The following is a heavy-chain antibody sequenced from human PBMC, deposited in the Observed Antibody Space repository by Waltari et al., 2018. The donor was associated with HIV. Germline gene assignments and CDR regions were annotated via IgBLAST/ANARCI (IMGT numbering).Heavy chain of an antibody. D-gene: IGHD3-3*01. V-gene: IGHV3-20*04. CDR2: IDWNGGSA. Sequence: DVRLVESGGEVVRPGASLRLSCVASGFTIDDYGMAWVRQRPGQGVGWVSNIDWNGGSANYGDSVKGRFTVFRDNPKASLYLQMNNLRDEDTGLNYCVRDSDGSGYDIWGRGTLVTVFS. CDR3: VRDSDGSGYDI. J-gene: IGHJ1*01. CDR1: GFTIDDYG.